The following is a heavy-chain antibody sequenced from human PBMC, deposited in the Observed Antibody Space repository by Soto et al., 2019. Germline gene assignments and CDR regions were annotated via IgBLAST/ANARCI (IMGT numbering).Heavy chain of an antibody. CDR1: GYSISSGGYY. CDR2: IYYSGST. Sequence: QVQLQESGPGLVKPSQTLSLTCTVSGYSISSGGYYWSWIRQHPRKGLEWIGYIYYSGSTHYNPSLSSRVTISVETSMNQFSLRLSSVTAADTAVYSCVRDHIDSSGYYHLGAFDLWGQGTVVTVSS. D-gene: IGHD3-22*01. V-gene: IGHV4-31*03. CDR3: VRDHIDSSGYYHLGAFDL. J-gene: IGHJ3*01.